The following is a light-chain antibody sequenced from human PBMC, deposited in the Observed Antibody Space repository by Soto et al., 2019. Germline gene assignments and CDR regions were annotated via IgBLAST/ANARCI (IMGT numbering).Light chain of an antibody. CDR2: DAS. CDR1: QDISDY. V-gene: IGKV1-33*01. J-gene: IGKJ4*01. CDR3: QHYVTWPLT. Sequence: DFQMTQSPSSLSASVGDRVTITCQASQDISDYLNWYQQKPGAAPKLLIYDASNLQAGVPSRFSGSRSGAEFTLTISSLQSEDFAVYYCQHYVTWPLTFGGGTKVDIK.